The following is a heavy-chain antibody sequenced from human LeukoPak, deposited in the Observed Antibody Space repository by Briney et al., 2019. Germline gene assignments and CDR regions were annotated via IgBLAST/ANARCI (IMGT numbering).Heavy chain of an antibody. CDR3: ARSGVDTAIGYFDY. J-gene: IGHJ4*02. CDR2: FNPSGGST. V-gene: IGHV1-46*01. D-gene: IGHD5-18*01. Sequence: ASVKVSCKASGYTFTSYYMHWVRQAPGQGLEWMGIFNPSGGSTNYAQQFQGRVTMTRDTSTSTVYMELSSLRSEDTAVYYCARSGVDTAIGYFDYWGQGTLVTVSS. CDR1: GYTFTSYY.